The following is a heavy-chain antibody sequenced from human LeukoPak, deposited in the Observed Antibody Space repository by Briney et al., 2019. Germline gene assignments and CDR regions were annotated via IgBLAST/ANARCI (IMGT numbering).Heavy chain of an antibody. CDR2: IWYDGSNK. CDR3: ARDAFTMVRGVIITGYYFDY. Sequence: GRSLRLSCAASGFTFSSYGMHWVRQAPGKGLEWVAVIWYDGSNKYYADSVKGRFTISRDNSKNTLYLRMNSLRAEDTAVYYCARDAFTMVRGVIITGYYFDYWGQGTLVTVSS. J-gene: IGHJ4*02. CDR1: GFTFSSYG. D-gene: IGHD3-10*01. V-gene: IGHV3-33*01.